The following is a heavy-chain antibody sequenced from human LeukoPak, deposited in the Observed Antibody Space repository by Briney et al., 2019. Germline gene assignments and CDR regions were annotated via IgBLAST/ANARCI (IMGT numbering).Heavy chain of an antibody. CDR3: ARSRRGLSYFDY. CDR1: GGSFSGYY. V-gene: IGHV4-34*01. D-gene: IGHD3-22*01. Sequence: SETLSLTCAVYGGSFSGYYWSWIRQPPGKGLEWIGEINHSGSTNYNPSLKSRVTISVDTSKNQFSLKLSSVTAADTAVYYCARSRRGLSYFDYWGQGTLVTVSS. J-gene: IGHJ4*02. CDR2: INHSGST.